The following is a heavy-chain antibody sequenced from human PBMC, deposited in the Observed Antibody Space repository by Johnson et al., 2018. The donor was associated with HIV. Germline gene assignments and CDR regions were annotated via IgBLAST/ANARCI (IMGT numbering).Heavy chain of an antibody. J-gene: IGHJ3*02. CDR3: TTGDGSGSYGVGSNDAFDI. CDR1: GFTVSSDH. Sequence: VQLVESGGGVVSPGRSLRLSCAASGFTVSSDHITWVRQAPGTGLEWVSFLYSGRSTYSSDSVTRRFTIPTDNSKNTLYLQMNSLKTEDTAVYYCTTGDGSGSYGVGSNDAFDIWGQGTMVTVSS. D-gene: IGHD3-10*01. CDR2: LYSGRST. V-gene: IGHV3-66*01.